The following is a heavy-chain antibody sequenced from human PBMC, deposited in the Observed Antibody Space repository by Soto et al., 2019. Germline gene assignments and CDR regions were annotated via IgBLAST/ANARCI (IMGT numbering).Heavy chain of an antibody. D-gene: IGHD2-2*01. Sequence: QVQLVQSGAEVKKPGSSVKVSCKASGGTFGSYAFSWVRQAPGQGLEWMGGIIPVSGAAHYAQKFQGRVTITAYESTSTAYSELSSLSSQDTAVYYCATALGCRSTSCTLDYWGQGTRVIVSS. J-gene: IGHJ4*02. CDR1: GGTFGSYA. V-gene: IGHV1-69*01. CDR3: ATALGCRSTSCTLDY. CDR2: IIPVSGAA.